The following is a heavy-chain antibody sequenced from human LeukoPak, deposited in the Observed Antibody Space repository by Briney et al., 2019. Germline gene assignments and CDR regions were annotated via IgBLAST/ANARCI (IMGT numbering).Heavy chain of an antibody. CDR2: IKEDGSEK. J-gene: IGHJ4*02. V-gene: IGHV3-7*01. CDR3: ARDRGYDSADH. D-gene: IGHD5-12*01. Sequence: GGSLRLSCAASGFTFSSYWMRWVRQAPGKGLEWVANIKEDGSEKYYLDSVKGRFTVSRDNAWNSLYLQMNSLGVEDTAVYYCARDRGYDSADHWGQGTLVTVSS. CDR1: GFTFSSYW.